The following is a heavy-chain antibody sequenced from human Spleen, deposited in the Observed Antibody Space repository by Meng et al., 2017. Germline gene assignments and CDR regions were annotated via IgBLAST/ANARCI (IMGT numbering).Heavy chain of an antibody. V-gene: IGHV1-2*06. CDR3: ARDEDISAAGKLFGDY. CDR2: INPKSGDT. Sequence: QGQLVQSGAEVKKPGASVNVSCKPSGYNFPDYYIHWVRRAPGQGLEWMGRINPKSGDTHYAQKFQARVTMTGDTSISTAYMELSGLRSDDTAMYYCARDEDISAAGKLFGDYWGQGTLVTVAS. J-gene: IGHJ4*02. D-gene: IGHD6-25*01. CDR1: GYNFPDYY.